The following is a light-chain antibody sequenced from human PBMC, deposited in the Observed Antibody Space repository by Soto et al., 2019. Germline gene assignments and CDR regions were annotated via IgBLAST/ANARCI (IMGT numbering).Light chain of an antibody. CDR3: RQYNNWPRT. V-gene: IGKV3-15*01. CDR1: QSVRSN. CDR2: GAS. Sequence: EILMTQSPGTLSVSPGEGATLSCRASQSVRSNVAWYQQKPGQAPRLLIYGASTRATGVPARFSGSGSGTEFTLTISSLQSEDFAVYHCRQYNNWPRTFGQGTKV. J-gene: IGKJ1*01.